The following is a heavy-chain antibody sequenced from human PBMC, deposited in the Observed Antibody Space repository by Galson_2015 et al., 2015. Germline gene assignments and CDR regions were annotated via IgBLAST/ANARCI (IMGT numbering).Heavy chain of an antibody. D-gene: IGHD4-17*01. V-gene: IGHV1-69*13. CDR2: IIPIFGTA. CDR1: GGTFSSYA. Sequence: SVKVSCKASGGTFSSYAISWVRQAPGQGLEWMGGIIPIFGTANYAQKFQGRVTITADESTSTAYMELSSLRSEDTAVYYCARGVTNDYGDYGGWVDVWGQGTTVTVSS. J-gene: IGHJ6*02. CDR3: ARGVTNDYGDYGGWVDV.